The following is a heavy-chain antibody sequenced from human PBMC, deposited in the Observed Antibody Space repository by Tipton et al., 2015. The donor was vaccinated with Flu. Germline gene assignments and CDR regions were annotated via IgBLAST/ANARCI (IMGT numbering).Heavy chain of an antibody. Sequence: SLRLSCAASGFTVSSKYMSWVRQAPGKGLEWLSGITGSDTFYADSVRGRFTLFGDNSRTIVYLQMNSLRVEDTAVYYCARDHSRSPTAIDQEHFDVWGQGTTVTVSS. CDR3: ARDHSRSPTAIDQEHFDV. CDR2: ITGSDT. J-gene: IGHJ3*01. D-gene: IGHD1/OR15-1a*01. V-gene: IGHV3-53*01. CDR1: GFTVSSKY.